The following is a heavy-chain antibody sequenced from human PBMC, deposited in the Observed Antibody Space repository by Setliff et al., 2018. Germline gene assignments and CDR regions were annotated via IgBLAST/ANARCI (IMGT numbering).Heavy chain of an antibody. Sequence: LRLSCAASGFTFSSFWMSWVRQSPGGGLEWVANINQDGSGKFYVDSVKGRFTFSRDDSKSIAYLQMSSLQTEDTALYYCTRVTHGLAAPEDYWGQGTLVTVS. CDR2: INQDGSGK. CDR3: TRVTHGLAAPEDY. V-gene: IGHV3-7*03. J-gene: IGHJ4*02. CDR1: GFTFSSFW. D-gene: IGHD2-15*01.